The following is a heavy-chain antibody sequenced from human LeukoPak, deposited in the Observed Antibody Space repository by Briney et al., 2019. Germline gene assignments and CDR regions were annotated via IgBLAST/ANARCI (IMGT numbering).Heavy chain of an antibody. CDR3: ARDGVRDGLYFDR. D-gene: IGHD5-24*01. CDR1: GFTFSSYW. V-gene: IGHV3-7*01. J-gene: IGHJ4*02. Sequence: PGGSLRLSCAASGFTFSSYWMNWVRQAPGKGLEWVASINQDGSEKYYLDSVKGRFTISRDNANNSLYLQMNSLRDEDTAVYSCARDGVRDGLYFDRWGQGTLVTVSS. CDR2: INQDGSEK.